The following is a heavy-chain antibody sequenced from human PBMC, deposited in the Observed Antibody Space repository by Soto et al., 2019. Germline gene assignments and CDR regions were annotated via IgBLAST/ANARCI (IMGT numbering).Heavy chain of an antibody. D-gene: IGHD3-16*01. CDR3: AKVMAAAGYDS. V-gene: IGHV1-69*01. CDR2: IIPVFGTV. J-gene: IGHJ4*02. Sequence: QVKLVQSGAVVKKPGSSVKVSCKASGGTFGNSAISWVRQDPGQGLEWMGGIIPVFGTVTYAPKFEGRVTSAADASTSTVFMKLRRLTSEDTAVYYCAKVMAAAGYDSWGQGTLVTVSS. CDR1: GGTFGNSA.